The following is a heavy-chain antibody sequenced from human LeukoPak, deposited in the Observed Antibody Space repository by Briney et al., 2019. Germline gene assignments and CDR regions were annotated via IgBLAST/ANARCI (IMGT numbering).Heavy chain of an antibody. Sequence: ASVKVSCKTSGYAFTSFGISWVRQAPGQGLEWMGWISAYNGDTKSAPKFQGRVTMTTDTPTTTAYMDLRSLRSDDTAVYYCARTCPLLYCCSSFSDPWGRGTLVTVSS. CDR2: ISAYNGDT. V-gene: IGHV1-18*01. CDR3: ARTCPLLYCCSSFSDP. J-gene: IGHJ5*02. D-gene: IGHD2-2*01. CDR1: GYAFTSFG.